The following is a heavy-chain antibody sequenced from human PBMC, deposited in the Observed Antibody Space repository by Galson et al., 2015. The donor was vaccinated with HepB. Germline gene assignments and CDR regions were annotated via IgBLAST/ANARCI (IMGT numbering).Heavy chain of an antibody. CDR1: GGSFSGYY. Sequence: SETLSLTCAVYGGSFSGYYWSWIRQPPGKGLEWIGEINHSGSTNYNPSLKSRVTISVDTSKNQFSLKLSSVTAADTAVYYCARAPPAGSLWFDPWGQGTLVTVSS. D-gene: IGHD6-13*01. V-gene: IGHV4-34*01. CDR3: ARAPPAGSLWFDP. CDR2: INHSGST. J-gene: IGHJ5*02.